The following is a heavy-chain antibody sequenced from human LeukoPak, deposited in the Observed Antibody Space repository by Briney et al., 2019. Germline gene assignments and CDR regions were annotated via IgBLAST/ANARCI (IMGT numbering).Heavy chain of an antibody. CDR3: ARELQQLWRPIDY. D-gene: IGHD5-18*01. CDR1: GFTFSSYE. Sequence: PGGSLRLSCAASGFTFSSYEMNWVRQVPGKGLEWVSYISSSGSTIYYADSVKGRFTISRDNAKNSLYLQMNSLRAEDTAVYYCARELQQLWRPIDYWGQGTLVTVSS. CDR2: ISSSGSTI. V-gene: IGHV3-48*03. J-gene: IGHJ4*02.